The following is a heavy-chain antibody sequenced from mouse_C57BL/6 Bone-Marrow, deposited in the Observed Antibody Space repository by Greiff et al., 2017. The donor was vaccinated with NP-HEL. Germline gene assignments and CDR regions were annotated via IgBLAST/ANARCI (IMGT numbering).Heavy chain of an antibody. CDR3: AGWWVPRDY. Sequence: QVQLQQPGAELVRPGSSVKLSCKASGYTFTSYWMDWVKQRPGQGLEWIGNIYPSDSETHYNQKFKDKATLTVDKSSSTAYMQLSSLTSEVSAVYYCAGWWVPRDYWGQGTSVTVSS. V-gene: IGHV1-61*01. D-gene: IGHD1-1*02. CDR2: IYPSDSET. J-gene: IGHJ4*01. CDR1: GYTFTSYW.